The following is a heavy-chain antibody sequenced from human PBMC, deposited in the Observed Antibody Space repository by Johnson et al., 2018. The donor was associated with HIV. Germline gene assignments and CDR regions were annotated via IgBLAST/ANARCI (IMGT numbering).Heavy chain of an antibody. CDR2: IYSGGNT. CDR3: ARDRITIFGVVTLDAFDI. D-gene: IGHD3-3*01. J-gene: IGHJ3*02. CDR1: GFTVSYNY. V-gene: IGHV3-53*02. Sequence: VQLVETGGGLIQPGGSLRLSCVASGFTVSYNYMNWVRQAPGKGLEWVSVIYSGGNTFYADSVQGRFTISRDNSKNSLYLQMNSLRAEDTAVYYCARDRITIFGVVTLDAFDIWGQGTMVTVSS.